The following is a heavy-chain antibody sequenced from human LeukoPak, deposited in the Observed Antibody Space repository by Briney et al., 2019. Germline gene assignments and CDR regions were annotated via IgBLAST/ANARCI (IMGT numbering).Heavy chain of an antibody. V-gene: IGHV3-30*04. CDR2: ISNDGNNK. CDR3: ARPDDSESFYRANHY. CDR1: GFSFNSYP. J-gene: IGHJ4*02. Sequence: GRSLRPSCAASGFSFNSYPMHWVRQAPGKGLEWVAVISNDGNNKYYADSVKGRFTISRDNSNNTLSLQMNGLRVEDTAVYYCARPDDSESFYRANHYWGRGTLVTVS. D-gene: IGHD3-10*01.